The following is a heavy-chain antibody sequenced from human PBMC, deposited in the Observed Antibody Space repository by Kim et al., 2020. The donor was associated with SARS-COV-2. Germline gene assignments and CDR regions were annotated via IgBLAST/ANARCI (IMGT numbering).Heavy chain of an antibody. Sequence: YAASVKGRFTISRDNSKNTLYLQMDSLRVDDTAVYYCAQRGGFYRFDFWGQGTLVTVSS. V-gene: IGHV3-23*01. D-gene: IGHD3-16*01. CDR3: AQRGGFYRFDF. J-gene: IGHJ4*02.